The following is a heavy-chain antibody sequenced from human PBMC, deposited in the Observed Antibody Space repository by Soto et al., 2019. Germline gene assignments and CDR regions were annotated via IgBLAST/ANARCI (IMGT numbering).Heavy chain of an antibody. CDR3: ARDRLELRGDAFDI. D-gene: IGHD1-7*01. J-gene: IGHJ3*02. CDR2: ISSSSSYI. Sequence: GGSLRLSCAASGFTFSSYSMNWVRLAPGKGLEWVSSISSSSSYIYYADSVKGRFTISRDNAKNSLYLQMNSLRAEDTAVYYCARDRLELRGDAFDIWGQGTMVTVSS. V-gene: IGHV3-21*01. CDR1: GFTFSSYS.